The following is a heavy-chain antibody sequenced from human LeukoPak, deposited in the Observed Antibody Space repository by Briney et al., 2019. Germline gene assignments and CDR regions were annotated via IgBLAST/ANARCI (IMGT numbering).Heavy chain of an antibody. V-gene: IGHV3-23*01. CDR1: GFTFNNYA. D-gene: IGHD1-26*01. Sequence: PPGGSLRLTCAASGFTFNNYAMSWVRQAPGKGLDWVAGIGGSGSSTYYADSVKGRFTISRDNSKNTLYLQMNSLRDEDTAVYYCARHPSTTRYLDLWGRGTLLTVSS. CDR3: ARHPSTTRYLDL. CDR2: IGGSGSST. J-gene: IGHJ2*01.